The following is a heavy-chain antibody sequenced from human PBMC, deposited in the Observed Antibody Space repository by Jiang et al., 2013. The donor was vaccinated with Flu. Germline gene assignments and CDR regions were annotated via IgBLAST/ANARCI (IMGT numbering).Heavy chain of an antibody. V-gene: IGHV3-30*02. Sequence: ASGFTFSSYAMSWVRQAPGKGLEWVAFIRYDGSNKYYADSVKGRFTISRDNSKNTLYLQMNSLRAEDTAVYYCAKDYYGSGELNWFDPWGQGTLVTVSS. CDR3: AKDYYGSGELNWFDP. J-gene: IGHJ5*02. D-gene: IGHD3-10*01. CDR2: IRYDGSNK. CDR1: GFTFSSYA.